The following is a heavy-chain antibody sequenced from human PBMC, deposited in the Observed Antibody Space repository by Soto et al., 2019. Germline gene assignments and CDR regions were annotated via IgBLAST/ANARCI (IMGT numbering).Heavy chain of an antibody. CDR1: GGSISSSSYY. Sequence: QLQLQESGPGLVKPSETLSLTCTVSGGSISSSSYYWGWIRQPPGKGLEWIGSIYFSGSTNYNPSLKRRVTTSVDTSKNQFSLKLSSVTAAETAVYYCARTPIYCSSTSCYDDYYYYYYMDVWGKGTTVTVSS. CDR2: IYFSGST. D-gene: IGHD2-2*01. V-gene: IGHV4-39*01. J-gene: IGHJ6*03. CDR3: ARTPIYCSSTSCYDDYYYYYYMDV.